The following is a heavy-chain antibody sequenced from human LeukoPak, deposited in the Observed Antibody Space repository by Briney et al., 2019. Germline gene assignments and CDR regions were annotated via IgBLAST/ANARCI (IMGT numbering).Heavy chain of an antibody. V-gene: IGHV4-30-4*01. D-gene: IGHD1-1*01. J-gene: IGHJ4*02. CDR3: ARDLLNEGNHLDY. Sequence: PSETLSLTCTVSGGSISSGDYYWSWIRQPPGKGLEWIGYIYYSGSTYYDPSLKSRVTISVDTSKNQFSLKLSSVTAADTAVYYCARDLLNEGNHLDYWGQGTLVTVSS. CDR2: IYYSGST. CDR1: GGSISSGDYY.